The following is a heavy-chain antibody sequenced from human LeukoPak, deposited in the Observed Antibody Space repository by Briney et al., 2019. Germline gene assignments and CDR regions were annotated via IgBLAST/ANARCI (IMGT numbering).Heavy chain of an antibody. CDR3: AKVNSFWYDY. V-gene: IGHV3-30*02. CDR1: GFTFSDYG. Sequence: PGGSLRLSCVASGFTFSDYGIHWVRRAPGRGLEWVAFIRIDGSNKYYPDSVQGRFTISRDNSKNTVYLHMNSLKPEESDCYYCAKVNSFWYDYWGHGTLVTVSS. D-gene: IGHD4-23*01. CDR2: IRIDGSNK. J-gene: IGHJ4*01.